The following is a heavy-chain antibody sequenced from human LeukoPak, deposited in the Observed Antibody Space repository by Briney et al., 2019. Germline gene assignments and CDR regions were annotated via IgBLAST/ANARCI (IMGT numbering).Heavy chain of an antibody. V-gene: IGHV4-34*01. J-gene: IGHJ6*02. Sequence: SETLSLTCGVYGGSFSAYYWSWIRQPPGKGLEWIGEINHSGSTNYNPSLKSRVTISLDTSKNQFSLQLSSVTAADRAVYYCARSVRDFRDSSDYLYYYYYGMDVWGQGTTVTVSS. D-gene: IGHD3-22*01. CDR3: ARSVRDFRDSSDYLYYYYYGMDV. CDR2: INHSGST. CDR1: GGSFSAYY.